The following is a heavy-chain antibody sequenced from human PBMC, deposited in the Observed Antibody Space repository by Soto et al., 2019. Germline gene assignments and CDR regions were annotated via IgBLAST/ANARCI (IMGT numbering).Heavy chain of an antibody. CDR3: AHSLMVYAIPDYYGMAV. D-gene: IGHD2-8*01. Sequence: QITLKESGPTLVKPTQTLTLTCAFSGFSLSTSGVGVGWIRQPPGKALEWLALIYWDDDKRYSTSLKSRLTISKDTSKNQVVLTMTKMDPVDTSTSYSAHSLMVYAIPDYYGMAVSGRGTTVTVSS. CDR2: IYWDDDK. CDR1: GFSLSTSGVG. V-gene: IGHV2-5*02. J-gene: IGHJ6*04.